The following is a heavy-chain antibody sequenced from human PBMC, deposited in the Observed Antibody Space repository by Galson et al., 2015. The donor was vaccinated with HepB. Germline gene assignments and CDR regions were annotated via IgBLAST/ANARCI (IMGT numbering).Heavy chain of an antibody. V-gene: IGHV4-59*01. Sequence: ETLSLTCTVSGGSISTYYWSWIRQPPGKGLEYIGYVYYSGSTNHNPSLRSRVTISVDTSKNQFSLKLSSVTAADTAVYYCARKPPVPGTRAWFDPWGQGTLVTVSS. J-gene: IGHJ5*02. CDR1: GGSISTYY. CDR3: ARKPPVPGTRAWFDP. D-gene: IGHD6-19*01. CDR2: VYYSGST.